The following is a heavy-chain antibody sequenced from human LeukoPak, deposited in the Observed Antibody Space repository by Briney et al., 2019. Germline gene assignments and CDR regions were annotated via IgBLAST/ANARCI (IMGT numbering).Heavy chain of an antibody. CDR3: ARDTYYYGSGSYRLDY. D-gene: IGHD3-10*01. V-gene: IGHV4-4*08. J-gene: IGHJ4*02. Sequence: SETLSLTCTVSGGSISSYYWSWIRQPPGKGLEWIGYIYSTGGTSGSTNYNPSLKSRVTISVDTSKNQFSLKLSSVTAADTAVYYCARDTYYYGSGSYRLDYWGQGTLVTVSS. CDR1: GGSISSYY. CDR2: IYSTGGTSGST.